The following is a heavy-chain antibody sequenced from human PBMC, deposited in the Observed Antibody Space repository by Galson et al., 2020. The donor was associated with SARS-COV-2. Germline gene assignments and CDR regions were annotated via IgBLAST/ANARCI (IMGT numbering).Heavy chain of an antibody. CDR2: ISWNSGNI. CDR1: GFTFDDYA. Sequence: SLKISCAASGFTFDDYAMHWVRQAPGKGLEWVSGISWNSGNIGYADSVKGRFTISRDNAQSSLYLQMNSLRAEDTALYYCATLRGALPLEYWGQGTLVTVSS. V-gene: IGHV3-9*01. CDR3: ATLRGALPLEY. J-gene: IGHJ4*02. D-gene: IGHD1-26*01.